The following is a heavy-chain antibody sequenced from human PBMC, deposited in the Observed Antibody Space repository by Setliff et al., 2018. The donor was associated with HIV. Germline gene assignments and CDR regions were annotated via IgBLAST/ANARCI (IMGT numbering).Heavy chain of an antibody. D-gene: IGHD6-13*01. J-gene: IGHJ6*03. Sequence: PSETLSLTCSVSGDSISTGTYYWGWIRQPPGKGLEWIGSVSYSGSTLYNPTLKSRVTISVDTSKNQFSLKLSSVTAADTAVYDCARGVTIYSSSGSGYYYMDVWGKGTTVTVSS. CDR3: ARGVTIYSSSGSGYYYMDV. CDR2: VSYSGST. V-gene: IGHV4-39*07. CDR1: GDSISTGTYY.